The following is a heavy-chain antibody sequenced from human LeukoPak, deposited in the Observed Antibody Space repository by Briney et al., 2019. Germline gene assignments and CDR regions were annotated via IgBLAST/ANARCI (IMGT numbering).Heavy chain of an antibody. Sequence: ALVKLCCKASEYTFTAFSVHRVRQAPGQGLACMRWINPNSGGTNYAQKFQGSVTMTRDTSISTAYMELSRLRSDDTAVYYCARPYDYVWGSYRYRFDYWGQGTLVTVSS. J-gene: IGHJ4*02. CDR2: INPNSGGT. CDR1: EYTFTAFS. D-gene: IGHD3-16*02. V-gene: IGHV1-2*02. CDR3: ARPYDYVWGSYRYRFDY.